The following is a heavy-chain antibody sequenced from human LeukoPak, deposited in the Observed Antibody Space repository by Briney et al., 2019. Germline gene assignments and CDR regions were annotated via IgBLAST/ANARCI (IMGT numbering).Heavy chain of an antibody. D-gene: IGHD3-16*02. CDR3: ARGLRGYVWGSYRPYYFDY. J-gene: IGHJ4*02. CDR2: MNPNSGNT. Sequence: VASVKVSCKASGYTFTSYDINWVRQATGQGLEWMGWMNPNSGNTGYAQKFQGRVTMTRNTSISTAYMELSSLRSEDTAVYYRARGLRGYVWGSYRPYYFDYWGQGTLVTVSS. CDR1: GYTFTSYD. V-gene: IGHV1-8*01.